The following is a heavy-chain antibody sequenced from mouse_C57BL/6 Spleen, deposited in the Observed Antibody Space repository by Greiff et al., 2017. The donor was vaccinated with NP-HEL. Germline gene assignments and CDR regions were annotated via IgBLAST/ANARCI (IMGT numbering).Heavy chain of an antibody. J-gene: IGHJ1*03. V-gene: IGHV1-52*01. Sequence: VQLQQPGAELVRPGSSVKLSCKASGYTFTSYWMHWVKQRPIQGLEWIGNIDPSDSETNYNQKFKDKATLTVDKSSSTAYMQLSSLTSEDSAVYYCARALLLRDWYFDVWGKGTTVTVSS. D-gene: IGHD1-1*01. CDR3: ARALLLRDWYFDV. CDR1: GYTFTSYW. CDR2: IDPSDSET.